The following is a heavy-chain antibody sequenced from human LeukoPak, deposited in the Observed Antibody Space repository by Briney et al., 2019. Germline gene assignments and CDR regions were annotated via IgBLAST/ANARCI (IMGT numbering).Heavy chain of an antibody. J-gene: IGHJ3*02. CDR1: EFTFTNLW. CDR2: TNREGSEK. V-gene: IGHV3-7*01. Sequence: PGGSLRLSCAASEFTFTNLWMSWVRQAPGKGLEWVANTNREGSEKYYVDSVKGRVTISRDNAMNFLYLQLNSLRVDDTAVYYCARDSASCRGCAFDIWGQGTVVTVSS. D-gene: IGHD2-2*01. CDR3: ARDSASCRGCAFDI.